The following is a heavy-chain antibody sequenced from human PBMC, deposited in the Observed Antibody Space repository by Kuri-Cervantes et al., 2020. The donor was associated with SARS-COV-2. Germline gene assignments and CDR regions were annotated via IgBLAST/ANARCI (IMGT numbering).Heavy chain of an antibody. Sequence: SGPTLVKPTETLTLTCTVSGFSLSNARMGVSWIRQPPGKALEWLAHIFSNDEKSYSTSLKSRLTISKETSKSQVVLTMTNMYPVDTATYYCARILRGYYDILTGYYNCFGVDYWGQGTLVTVSS. J-gene: IGHJ4*02. CDR1: GFSLSNARMG. CDR2: IFSNDEK. D-gene: IGHD3-9*01. CDR3: ARILRGYYDILTGYYNCFGVDY. V-gene: IGHV2-26*01.